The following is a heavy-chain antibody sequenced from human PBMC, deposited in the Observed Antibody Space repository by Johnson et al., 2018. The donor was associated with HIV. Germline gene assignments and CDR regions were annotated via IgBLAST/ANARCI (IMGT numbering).Heavy chain of an antibody. Sequence: VQLVESGGGLVQPGGSLRLSCAASGFTFSDYYMSWIRQAPGKGLEWVSAISGSGGSTYYADSVKGRFTISIDNSKNTLYLQMNSLRADDTAVYYCARVATSYAFDIWGQGTMVTVSS. CDR2: ISGSGGST. CDR3: ARVATSYAFDI. V-gene: IGHV3-23*04. D-gene: IGHD5-12*01. J-gene: IGHJ3*02. CDR1: GFTFSDYY.